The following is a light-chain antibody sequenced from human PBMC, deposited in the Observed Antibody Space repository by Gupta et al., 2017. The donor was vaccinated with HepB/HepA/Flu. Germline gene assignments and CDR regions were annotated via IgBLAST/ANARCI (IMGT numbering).Light chain of an antibody. J-gene: IGLJ1*01. V-gene: IGLV1-40*01. CDR1: SSNIGAGYD. Sequence: QSVLTQPPSVSGAPGQRVTISSTGSSSNIGAGYDVHWYQQLPGTAPKLLIYGNSNRPAVVPDRFSGSKSGTSASLAITGLRAEDEADYYCQSYDSSLSGYVFGTGTKVTVL. CDR3: QSYDSSLSGYV. CDR2: GNS.